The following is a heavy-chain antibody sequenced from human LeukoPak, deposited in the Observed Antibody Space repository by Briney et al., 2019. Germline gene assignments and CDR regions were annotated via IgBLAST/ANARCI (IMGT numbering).Heavy chain of an antibody. Sequence: GGSLRLSCAASGFTFSSYSMNWVRQAPGKGLEWVSSISSSSSYIYYADSVKGRFTISRDNAKNSLYLQMNSLRAEDAAVYYCARDWVVAPFTVAFDIWGHGTMVTVSS. CDR2: ISSSSSYI. CDR3: ARDWVVAPFTVAFDI. D-gene: IGHD2-15*01. J-gene: IGHJ3*02. V-gene: IGHV3-21*01. CDR1: GFTFSSYS.